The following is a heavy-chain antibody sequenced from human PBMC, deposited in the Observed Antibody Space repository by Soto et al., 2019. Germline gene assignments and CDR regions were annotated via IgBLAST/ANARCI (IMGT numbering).Heavy chain of an antibody. Sequence: PGGSLRLSCAASGFTFSSYAMHWVRQAPGKGLEWVAVISYDGSNKYYADSVKGRFTISRDNSKNTLYLQMNSLRAEDTAVYYCARDCCDSSGYYNFDYWGQGTLVTV. D-gene: IGHD3-22*01. V-gene: IGHV3-30-3*01. CDR1: GFTFSSYA. J-gene: IGHJ4*02. CDR2: ISYDGSNK. CDR3: ARDCCDSSGYYNFDY.